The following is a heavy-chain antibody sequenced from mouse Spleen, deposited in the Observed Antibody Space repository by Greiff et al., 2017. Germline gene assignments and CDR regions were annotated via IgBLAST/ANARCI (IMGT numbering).Heavy chain of an antibody. D-gene: IGHD2-14*01. J-gene: IGHJ2*01. CDR1: GFSFNTYA. CDR3: VRQGYSYYFDY. V-gene: IGHV10-1*01. CDR2: IRSKSNNYAT. Sequence: DVQLVESGGGLVQPKGSLKLSCAASGFSFNTYAMNWVRQAPGKGLEWVARIRSKSNNYATYYADSVKDRFTISRDDSESMLYLQMNNLKTEDTAMYYCVRQGYSYYFDYWGQGTTLTVSS.